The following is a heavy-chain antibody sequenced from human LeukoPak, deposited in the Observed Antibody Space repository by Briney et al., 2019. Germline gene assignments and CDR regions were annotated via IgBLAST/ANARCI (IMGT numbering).Heavy chain of an antibody. CDR1: GFAFFSTS. CDR3: ATTGNFYDMDV. Sequence: QAGGSLRLSCAASGFAFFSTSIHWVRQAPGKGLEWLSYSSTVTRNIYYADSVKGRFTISRDNAKSSLNLQMSSPRAEDTAVYFCATTGNFYDMDVWGKGTTVTVSS. CDR2: SSTVTRNI. D-gene: IGHD1-1*01. J-gene: IGHJ6*03. V-gene: IGHV3-48*04.